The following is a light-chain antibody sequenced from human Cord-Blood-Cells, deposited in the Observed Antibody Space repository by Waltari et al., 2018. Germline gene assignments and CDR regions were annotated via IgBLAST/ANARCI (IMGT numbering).Light chain of an antibody. J-gene: IGKJ5*01. CDR3: QQSYSTPIT. Sequence: IWMTQSPSLLSASTGDRVTITCRASQSISSYLNWYQQKPGKAPKLLIYAASSLQSGVPSRFSGSGSGTDFTLTISSLQPEDFATYYCQQSYSTPITFGQGTRLEIK. CDR2: AAS. CDR1: QSISSY. V-gene: IGKV1-39*01.